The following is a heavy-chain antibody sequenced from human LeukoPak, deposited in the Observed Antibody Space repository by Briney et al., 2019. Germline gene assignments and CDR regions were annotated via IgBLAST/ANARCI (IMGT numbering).Heavy chain of an antibody. J-gene: IGHJ5*02. CDR3: ARAIVVVPAAIPGIGWFDP. V-gene: IGHV3-64*01. D-gene: IGHD2-2*02. CDR2: ISSNGGST. Sequence: GGSLRLSCAASGFTFSSYAMHWVRQAPGKGLEYVSAISSNGGSTYYANSVKGRFTISRDNSKNTLYLQMGSLRAEDTAVYYCARAIVVVPAAIPGIGWFDPWGQGTLVTVSS. CDR1: GFTFSSYA.